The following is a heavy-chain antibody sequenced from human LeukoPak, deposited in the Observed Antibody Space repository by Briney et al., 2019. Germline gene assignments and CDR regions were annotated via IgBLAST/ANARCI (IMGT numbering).Heavy chain of an antibody. CDR3: AKTRPLDSSSWSHGDY. CDR1: GFTFNRYD. D-gene: IGHD6-13*01. V-gene: IGHV3-23*01. CDR2: ISGSGGST. Sequence: GGSLRLSCAASGFTFNRYDMSWVRQAPGKGPEWVSSISGSGGSTFYADSVEGRFIISRDNSKNTLYLQMNSLRAEDTAVYYCAKTRPLDSSSWSHGDYWGQGTLVTVSS. J-gene: IGHJ4*02.